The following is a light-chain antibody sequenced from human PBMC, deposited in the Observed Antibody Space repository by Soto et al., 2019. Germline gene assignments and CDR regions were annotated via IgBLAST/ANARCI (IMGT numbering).Light chain of an antibody. CDR3: IQTLQTPT. V-gene: IGKV2-28*01. Sequence: EIVMTQSPLSLPVTPGEPASISCRSSQNLQHNNGYNYLDWYLQKPGQSPQLLISLASNRASGVPDRFSGSGSGTDFTLKISRVEAEDVGLYYCIQTLQTPTFGQGTKVDIK. CDR1: QNLQHNNGYNY. CDR2: LAS. J-gene: IGKJ1*01.